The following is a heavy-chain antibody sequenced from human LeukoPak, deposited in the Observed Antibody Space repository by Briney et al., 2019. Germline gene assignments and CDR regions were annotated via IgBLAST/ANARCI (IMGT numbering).Heavy chain of an antibody. J-gene: IGHJ4*02. CDR3: ARAYYDSSGYYQSPYYFDY. CDR2: IYSGGST. V-gene: IGHV3-66*01. D-gene: IGHD3-22*01. Sequence: GGSLRLSCAASGFTVSSNYMSWVRQAPGKGLEWVSVIYSGGSTYYADSVKGRFTIPRDNSKNTLYLQMNSLRAEDTAVYYCARAYYDSSGYYQSPYYFDYWGQGTLVTVSS. CDR1: GFTVSSNY.